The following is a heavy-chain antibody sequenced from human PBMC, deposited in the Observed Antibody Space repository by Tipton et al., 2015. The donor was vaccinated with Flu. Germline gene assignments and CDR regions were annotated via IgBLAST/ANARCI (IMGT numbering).Heavy chain of an antibody. V-gene: IGHV3-7*01. D-gene: IGHD2-8*02. CDR2: VNIDGSDR. CDR1: GFTFSSYC. Sequence: SLRLSCAASGFTFSSYCMHWVRQAPGKGLEWVSNVNIDGSDRYYVDSVKGRFTISRDNRKNSLYLQMNSLRAEDTAVSYCARFGAGGSQPSTWFAPGGQGTLVPVPP. CDR3: ARFGAGGSQPSTWFAP. J-gene: IGHJ5*02.